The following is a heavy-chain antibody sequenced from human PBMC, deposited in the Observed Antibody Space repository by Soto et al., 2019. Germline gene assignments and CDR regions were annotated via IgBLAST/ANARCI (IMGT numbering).Heavy chain of an antibody. V-gene: IGHV4-34*01. Sequence: PSETLSLTCAVYGGSFSGYYWSWIRQPPGKGLEWIGEINHSGSTNYNPSLKSRVTISVDTSKNQFSLKLSSVTAADTAVYYCGSSIAARPIPGVWGQGTLVTVSS. D-gene: IGHD6-6*01. CDR1: GGSFSGYY. CDR2: INHSGST. J-gene: IGHJ4*02. CDR3: GSSIAARPIPGV.